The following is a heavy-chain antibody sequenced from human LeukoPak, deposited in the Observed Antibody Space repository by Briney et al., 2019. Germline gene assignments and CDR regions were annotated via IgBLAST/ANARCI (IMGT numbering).Heavy chain of an antibody. CDR3: AREGPHRSDAFDI. Sequence: GGSLRLSCAASGFTFSSYSMNWVRQAPGKGLEWVSSISSSSSYIYYADSVKGRFTISRDNAKNSLYLQMNSLRAGDTAVYYCAREGPHRSDAFDIWGQGTMVTVSS. CDR2: ISSSSSYI. CDR1: GFTFSSYS. V-gene: IGHV3-21*01. D-gene: IGHD1-14*01. J-gene: IGHJ3*02.